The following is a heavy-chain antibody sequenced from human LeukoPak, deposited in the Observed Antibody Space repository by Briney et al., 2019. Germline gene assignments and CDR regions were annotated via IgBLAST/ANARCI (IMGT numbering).Heavy chain of an antibody. Sequence: GGSLRLSCEASGFGFSSYGMHWVRQAPGKGLEYVAAVSRNGDRTYYANSVKGRSTISRDNSRNTLYPQMGSLRPEDTALYYCARDLRSGAYYYFYMDVWGNGTTVAVSS. CDR1: GFGFSSYG. CDR2: VSRNGDRT. CDR3: ARDLRSGAYYYFYMDV. V-gene: IGHV3-64*01. D-gene: IGHD3-3*01. J-gene: IGHJ6*03.